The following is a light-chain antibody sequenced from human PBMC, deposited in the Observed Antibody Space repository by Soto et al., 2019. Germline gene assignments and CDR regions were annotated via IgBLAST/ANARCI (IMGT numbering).Light chain of an antibody. Sequence: EIVMTQSPATLSVSPGERATLSCRASLSVSTNIAWYHQKPGQAPRLLIYGATTRATGIPARFSGSGSGTEFTLTISSLQSEDFAVYYCQQYNNWPRTFGQGTKVDIK. J-gene: IGKJ1*01. CDR2: GAT. V-gene: IGKV3-15*01. CDR3: QQYNNWPRT. CDR1: LSVSTN.